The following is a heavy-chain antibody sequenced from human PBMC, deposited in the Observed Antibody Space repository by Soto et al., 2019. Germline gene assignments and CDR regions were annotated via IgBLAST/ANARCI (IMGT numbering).Heavy chain of an antibody. CDR2: IYYSGST. J-gene: IGHJ6*03. V-gene: IGHV4-39*01. CDR1: GGSISSSSYY. Sequence: QLQLQESGPGLVKPSETLSLTCTVSGGSISSSSYYWGWIRQPPGKGLEWIGSIYYSGSTYYNPSLKSRVTISVDTSKNQFSLKLSSVTAADTAVYYCARQTYGDYAPDYYYYMDVWGKGTTVTVSS. D-gene: IGHD4-17*01. CDR3: ARQTYGDYAPDYYYYMDV.